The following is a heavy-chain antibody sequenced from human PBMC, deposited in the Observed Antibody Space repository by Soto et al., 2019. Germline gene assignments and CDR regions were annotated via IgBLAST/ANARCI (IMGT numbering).Heavy chain of an antibody. Sequence: PGESLKISCKGSGYSFTSYWIGWVRQMPGKGLEWMGIIYPGDSDTRYSPSFQGQVTISADKSISTAYLQWSSLKASDTAMYYCATTNGYSSGWDHPYYYYGMDVWGQGTTVTVSS. J-gene: IGHJ6*02. CDR1: GYSFTSYW. V-gene: IGHV5-51*01. CDR3: ATTNGYSSGWDHPYYYYGMDV. D-gene: IGHD6-19*01. CDR2: IYPGDSDT.